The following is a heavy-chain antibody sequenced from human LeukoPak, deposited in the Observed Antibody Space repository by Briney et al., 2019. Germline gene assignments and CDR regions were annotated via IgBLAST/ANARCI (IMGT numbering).Heavy chain of an antibody. CDR3: ARLYSSTWYAYMDV. CDR1: DGSISSSGYY. D-gene: IGHD6-13*01. CDR2: ISYSGPT. Sequence: SETLSLTCTVSDGSISSSGYYWGWIRQPPGKGLEWIGSISYSGPTYYNPSLKSRVTISVDTSKNQFSLKLSSVTAADTAVYYCARLYSSTWYAYMDVWGKGTTVTVSS. J-gene: IGHJ6*03. V-gene: IGHV4-39*01.